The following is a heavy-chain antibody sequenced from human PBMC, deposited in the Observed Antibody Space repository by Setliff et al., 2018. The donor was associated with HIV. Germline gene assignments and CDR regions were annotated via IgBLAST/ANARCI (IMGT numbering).Heavy chain of an antibody. Sequence: RLSCAASGFTFSNAWMSWVRQAPGKGLEWVGRIKSKTGGGTTDYAAPVKGRFTISRDDSKNTLYLQMNSLKTEDTAVYYCTTGTRLVDWGQGALVTVSS. D-gene: IGHD2-21*01. J-gene: IGHJ4*02. V-gene: IGHV3-15*01. CDR2: IKSKTGGGTT. CDR1: GFTFSNAW. CDR3: TTGTRLVD.